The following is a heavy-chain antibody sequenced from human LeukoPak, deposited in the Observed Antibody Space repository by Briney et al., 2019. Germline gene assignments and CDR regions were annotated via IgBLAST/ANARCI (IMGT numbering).Heavy chain of an antibody. CDR3: ARDGMAVAVGYFDL. D-gene: IGHD6-19*01. CDR2: AYYRCKWYN. V-gene: IGHV6-1*01. Sequence: SRTLSLTCAISGDSVSSNSATWNWIRQSPSRAREWLGSAYYRCKWYNDYAVSVKSRITIETDTSKNQFSLQLNCVTPEDTAVYYCARDGMAVAVGYFDLWGRGTLVTVSS. CDR1: GDSVSSNSAT. J-gene: IGHJ2*01.